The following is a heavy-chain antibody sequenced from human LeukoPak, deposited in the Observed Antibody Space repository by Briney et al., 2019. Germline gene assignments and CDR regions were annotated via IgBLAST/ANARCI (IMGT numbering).Heavy chain of an antibody. CDR1: GFTFSSYA. J-gene: IGHJ6*03. CDR2: ISYDGSNK. Sequence: GGSLRLSCAASGFTFSSYAMHWVRQAPGKGLEWVAVISYDGSNKYYADSVKGRFTISRDNSKNTLYLQMNSLRAEDTAVYYCARGRIDRAYYYYYMDVWGKGTTVTVSS. CDR3: ARGRIDRAYYYYYMDV. D-gene: IGHD2/OR15-2a*01. V-gene: IGHV3-30*04.